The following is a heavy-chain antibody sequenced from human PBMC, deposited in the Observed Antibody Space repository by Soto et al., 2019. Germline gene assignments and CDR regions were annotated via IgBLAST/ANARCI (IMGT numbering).Heavy chain of an antibody. D-gene: IGHD3-9*01. CDR3: ARDPGPYYDILTGYYRGSTVGFDY. CDR1: GGSISSYY. Sequence: QVQLQESGPGLVKPSETLSLTCTVSGGSISSYYWSWIRQPPGKGLEWIGYIYYSGSTNYNPSLKSRVTISVDTSKNQFPLKLSSVTAADTAVYYCARDPGPYYDILTGYYRGSTVGFDYWGQGTLVTVSS. V-gene: IGHV4-59*01. J-gene: IGHJ4*02. CDR2: IYYSGST.